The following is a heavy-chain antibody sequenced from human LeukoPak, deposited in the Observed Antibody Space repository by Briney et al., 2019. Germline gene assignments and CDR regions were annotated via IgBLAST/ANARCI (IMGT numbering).Heavy chain of an antibody. CDR3: AKAPVTTCRGAFCYPFDY. CDR1: GFTFSSYS. CDR2: ISSSSSTI. J-gene: IGHJ4*02. V-gene: IGHV3-48*01. Sequence: HPGGSLRLSCAASGFTFSSYSMNWVRQAPGKGLEWVSYISSSSSTIYYADSVKGRFTISRDSSKNTLFLQMNRLRPEDAAVYYCAKAPVTTCRGAFCYPFDYWGLGTLVTVSS. D-gene: IGHD2-15*01.